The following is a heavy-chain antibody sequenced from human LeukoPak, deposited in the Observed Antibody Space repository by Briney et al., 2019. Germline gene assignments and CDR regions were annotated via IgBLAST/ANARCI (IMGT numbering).Heavy chain of an antibody. CDR2: INHSGST. Sequence: SETLSLTCAVYGGSFSGYYWSWIRKPPGKGLEWIGEINHSGSTNYNPSLKSRVTISVDTSKNQFSLKLSSVTAADTAVSYCARARSYYYGSGSYFGYWGQGTLVTVSS. J-gene: IGHJ4*02. CDR1: GGSFSGYY. D-gene: IGHD3-10*01. V-gene: IGHV4-34*01. CDR3: ARARSYYYGSGSYFGY.